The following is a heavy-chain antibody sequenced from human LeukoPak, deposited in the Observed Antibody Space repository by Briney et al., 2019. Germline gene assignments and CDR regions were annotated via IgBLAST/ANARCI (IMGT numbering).Heavy chain of an antibody. CDR3: AREIEWELPRAFDI. D-gene: IGHD1-26*01. V-gene: IGHV1-69*13. CDR2: TIPIFGTA. Sequence: ASVKVSCKASGGTFSSYAISWVRQAPGQGLEWMGGTIPIFGTANYAQKFQGRVTITADESTSTAYMELSSLRSEDTAVYYCAREIEWELPRAFDIWGQGTMVTVSS. CDR1: GGTFSSYA. J-gene: IGHJ3*02.